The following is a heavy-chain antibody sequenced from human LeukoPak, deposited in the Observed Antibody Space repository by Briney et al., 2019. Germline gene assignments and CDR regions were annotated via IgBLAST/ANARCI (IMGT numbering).Heavy chain of an antibody. V-gene: IGHV3-7*01. Sequence: GGSLRLSCAASGFDFNGKWMTWVRQAPGKGLEWVANINQDGSEKYYVDSVKGRFTISRDNAKNSLYLEMSGLRAEDTAVYYCADPPSDYWGQGTLVAVSS. CDR1: GFDFNGKW. CDR3: ADPPSDY. J-gene: IGHJ4*02. CDR2: INQDGSEK.